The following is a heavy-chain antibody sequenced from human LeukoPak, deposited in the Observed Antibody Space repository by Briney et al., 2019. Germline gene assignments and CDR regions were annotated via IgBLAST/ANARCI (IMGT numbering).Heavy chain of an antibody. J-gene: IGHJ6*03. V-gene: IGHV4-59*01. D-gene: IGHD6-6*01. CDR1: GGSISNKY. CDR3: ARDWGVGGRPGYMDV. Sequence: PSETLSLTCTVSGGSISNKYWSWIRQPPGKGLEWIGYNPSLKSRVTILVDTSKNQVSLKLSSVTAADTAVYSCARDWGVGGRPGYMDVWGKGTTVTVSS.